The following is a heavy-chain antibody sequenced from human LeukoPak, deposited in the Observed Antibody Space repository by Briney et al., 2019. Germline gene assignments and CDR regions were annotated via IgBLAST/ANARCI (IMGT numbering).Heavy chain of an antibody. CDR2: IYYSGST. J-gene: IGHJ5*02. CDR3: ARPYYYDSRINP. V-gene: IGHV4-30-4*01. Sequence: SQTLSLTCTVSGGSISSGDYYWSWIRQPPGKGLEWMAYIYYSGSTYYNPSLKSRVTMSADTSKNQLSLNLSSVTAAETAVYYCARPYYYDSRINPWGQGILVTVSS. CDR1: GGSISSGDYY. D-gene: IGHD3-22*01.